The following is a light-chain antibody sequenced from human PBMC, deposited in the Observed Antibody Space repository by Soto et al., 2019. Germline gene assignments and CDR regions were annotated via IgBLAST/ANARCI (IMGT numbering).Light chain of an antibody. CDR1: SSDVGGYNY. CDR2: DVS. Sequence: QSALTQPASVSGSPGQSITISCTGTSSDVGGYNYVSWCQQHPGKAPKIMIYDVSNRPSGVSNRFSGSKSGNTASLTISGLQAEGEADYYCSSYTSSSTLEVFGGGTKVTVL. CDR3: SSYTSSSTLEV. V-gene: IGLV2-14*01. J-gene: IGLJ2*01.